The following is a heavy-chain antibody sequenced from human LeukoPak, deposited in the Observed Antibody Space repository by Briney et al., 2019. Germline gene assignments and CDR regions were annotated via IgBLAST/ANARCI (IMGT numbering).Heavy chain of an antibody. D-gene: IGHD6-13*01. CDR2: ISGSGGST. V-gene: IGHV3-23*01. CDR1: GFTFSSYA. J-gene: IGHJ4*02. CDR3: ATIHSSSWYPFDY. Sequence: GGSLRLSCAASGFTFSSYAMSWVRQAPGKGLEWVSAISGSGGSTYYADSVKGRFTISRDNSKNTLYLQMNSLRAEDTAVYYCATIHSSSWYPFDYWGQGTLVTVSS.